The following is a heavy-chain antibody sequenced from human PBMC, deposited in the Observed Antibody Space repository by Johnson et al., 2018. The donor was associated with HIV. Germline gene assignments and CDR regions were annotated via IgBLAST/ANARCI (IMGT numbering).Heavy chain of an antibody. CDR1: GFTFDDYA. Sequence: QVQLVESGGGLVQPGRSLRLSCAASGFTFDDYAMHWVRQAPGKGLEWVACISYDGSNKYYADSVKGRFTISRDNSKNSLYLQMNSLRPEDTALYYCAKDMVPWFGELPWAFDTFDIWGQGTMVTVSS. CDR2: ISYDGSNK. V-gene: IGHV3-30*18. J-gene: IGHJ3*02. CDR3: AKDMVPWFGELPWAFDTFDI. D-gene: IGHD3-10*01.